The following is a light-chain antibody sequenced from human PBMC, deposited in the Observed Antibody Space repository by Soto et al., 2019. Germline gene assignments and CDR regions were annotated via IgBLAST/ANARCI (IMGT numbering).Light chain of an antibody. CDR3: LHHNTDPRT. CDR1: QGIRTD. Sequence: DIQMTQSPSSLSASVGDRVTITCRASQGIRTDLGWYQQKPGKAPKRLSYAASRLQSGVPSRFSGSGSGTEFTLTIGSLQPEDFATYFCLHHNTDPRTFGQGTKVEIK. CDR2: AAS. J-gene: IGKJ1*01. V-gene: IGKV1-17*01.